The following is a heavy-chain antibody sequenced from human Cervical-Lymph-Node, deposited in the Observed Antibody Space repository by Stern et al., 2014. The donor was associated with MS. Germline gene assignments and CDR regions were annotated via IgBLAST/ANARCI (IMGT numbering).Heavy chain of an antibody. CDR2: IYPGDSDT. D-gene: IGHD6-19*01. CDR3: ARHCAKREQCAFDY. V-gene: IGHV5-51*01. Sequence: VQLVESGAEVKKPGESLKISCKGSGYSFTNYWIGWVRPMPGKSLAGMGIIYPGDSDTRYSPSFQGQVTISADKSIRTASLQWSSLKASDTAMYYCARHCAKREQCAFDYWGQGTLVTVSS. J-gene: IGHJ4*02. CDR1: GYSFTNYW.